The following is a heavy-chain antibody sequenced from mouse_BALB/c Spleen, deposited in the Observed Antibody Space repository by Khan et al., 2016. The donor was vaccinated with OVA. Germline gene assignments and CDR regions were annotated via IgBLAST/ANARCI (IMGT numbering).Heavy chain of an antibody. CDR2: IFPGDDNT. V-gene: IGHV1S56*01. J-gene: IGHJ4*01. Sequence: QVQLQQPGTELVKPGASVKLSCKASGYTFTSYDINWVRQRPEQGLEWIGWIFPGDDNTNYNEKFKGKATLTTDKSSSTAYMQLSRLTSEDSAVYFGARRRGSMDYWGQGTSVTVSS. CDR3: ARRRGSMDY. CDR1: GYTFTSYD.